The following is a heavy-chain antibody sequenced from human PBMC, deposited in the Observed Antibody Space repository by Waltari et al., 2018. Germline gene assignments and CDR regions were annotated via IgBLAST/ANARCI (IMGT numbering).Heavy chain of an antibody. D-gene: IGHD1-26*01. V-gene: IGHV4-38-2*01. Sequence: QVQLQESGPGLVKPSETLSLTCAVSGYSISSGYYWGWIRQPPGKGLEWIGSIYHSGSTYYNPSLKSRVTISVDTSKNQFSLKLSSVTAADTAVYYCARKGGATEVDYWGQGTLVTVSS. CDR3: ARKGGATEVDY. CDR1: GYSISSGYY. CDR2: IYHSGST. J-gene: IGHJ4*01.